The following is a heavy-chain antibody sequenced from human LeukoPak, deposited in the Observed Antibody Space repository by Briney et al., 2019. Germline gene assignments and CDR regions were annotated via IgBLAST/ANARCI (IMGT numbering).Heavy chain of an antibody. CDR1: GGSIGSDNYY. CDR2: IYYSGST. V-gene: IGHV4-61*01. J-gene: IGHJ1*01. D-gene: IGHD4-23*01. Sequence: MSSETLSLTCTVSGGSIGSDNYYWSWIRQPPGKGLEWIGYIYYSGSTNYNPSLKSRVTISVDTSKNQFSLKLSSVTAADTAVYYCASTVVISDTEYFQHWGQGTLVTVSS. CDR3: ASTVVISDTEYFQH.